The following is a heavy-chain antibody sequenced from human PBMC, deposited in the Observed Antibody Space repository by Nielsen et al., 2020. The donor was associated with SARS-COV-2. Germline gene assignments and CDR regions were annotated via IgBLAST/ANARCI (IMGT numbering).Heavy chain of an antibody. D-gene: IGHD6-19*01. V-gene: IGHV3-9*01. CDR2: ISWNSGSI. CDR1: GFTFDDYA. Sequence: SLKISCAASGFTFDDYAMHWVRHAPGKVLECVSGISWNSGSIGYADSVKGRFTISRDNAKNSLYLQMNSLRAEDTALYYCAKDIEQWLLVDGYRRFDPWGQGTLVTVSS. CDR3: AKDIEQWLLVDGYRRFDP. J-gene: IGHJ5*02.